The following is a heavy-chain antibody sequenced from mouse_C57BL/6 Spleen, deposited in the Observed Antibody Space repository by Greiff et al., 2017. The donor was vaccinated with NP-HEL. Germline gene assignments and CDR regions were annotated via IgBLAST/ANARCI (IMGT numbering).Heavy chain of an antibody. J-gene: IGHJ3*01. V-gene: IGHV6-3*01. CDR1: GFTFSNYW. CDR3: TGGYDYDDRFAY. D-gene: IGHD2-4*01. Sequence: EVKVEESGGGLVQPGGSMKLSCVASGFTFSNYWMNWVRQSPEKGLEWVAQIRLKSDNYATHSAESVKGRFTISRDDSKSSVYLQMNNLRAEDTGIYYCTGGYDYDDRFAYWGQGTLVTVSA. CDR2: IRLKSDNYAT.